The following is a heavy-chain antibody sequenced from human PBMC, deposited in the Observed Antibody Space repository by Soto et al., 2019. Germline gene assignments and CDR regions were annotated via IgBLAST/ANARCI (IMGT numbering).Heavy chain of an antibody. CDR1: GFTFSSYA. J-gene: IGHJ4*02. Sequence: QVPLVESGGGVVQPGRSLRLSCAASGFTFSSYAMHWVRQAPGKGLEWVAVISYDGSNKYYADSVKGRFTISRDNSKNTLYLQMNSLRAEDTAVYYCARVSEGYWGQGTLVTVSS. CDR2: ISYDGSNK. V-gene: IGHV3-30-3*01. CDR3: ARVSEGY.